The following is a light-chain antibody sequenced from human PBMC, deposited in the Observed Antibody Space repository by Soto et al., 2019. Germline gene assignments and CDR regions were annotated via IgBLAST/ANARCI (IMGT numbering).Light chain of an antibody. Sequence: DIQMTQSPPTLSASVGDRVTITCRASQSIDRWLAWYQQKPGKGPKILVYKASTLQSGVPPRFSGSGSGTEFTLTSSNLQPDDFATYYCQQYDSYPLAFGGGTKVEIK. J-gene: IGKJ4*01. CDR2: KAS. V-gene: IGKV1-5*03. CDR3: QQYDSYPLA. CDR1: QSIDRW.